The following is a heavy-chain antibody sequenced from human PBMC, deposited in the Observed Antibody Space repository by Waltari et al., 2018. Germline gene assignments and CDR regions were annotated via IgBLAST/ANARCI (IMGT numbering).Heavy chain of an antibody. Sequence: QVRLQESGPGLVKPSETLSLACTVSGGSMANFYWSWIRLPPGKAPEWIAYVHYSGSTIYNSSLKRRVTISPDRSKNQFSMNMASVTAADTAIYYCARATVAGTDDWLDPWGQGTLVTVSS. CDR3: ARATVAGTDDWLDP. D-gene: IGHD6-19*01. J-gene: IGHJ5*02. V-gene: IGHV4-59*01. CDR2: VHYSGST. CDR1: GGSMANFY.